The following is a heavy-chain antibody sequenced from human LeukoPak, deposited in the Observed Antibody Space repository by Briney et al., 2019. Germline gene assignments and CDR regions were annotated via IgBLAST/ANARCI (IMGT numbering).Heavy chain of an antibody. Sequence: PGGSLRLSCGASGFTFSSFGMHWVRQAPGKGLEWVAFIRYDGSDKYYGDSVKGRFTISRDNSKNTLNLQMNSLRPEDTALYYCAKDFSSSWASFDYWGQGALVTVSS. CDR2: IRYDGSDK. CDR3: AKDFSSSWASFDY. J-gene: IGHJ4*02. V-gene: IGHV3-30*02. CDR1: GFTFSSFG. D-gene: IGHD6-13*01.